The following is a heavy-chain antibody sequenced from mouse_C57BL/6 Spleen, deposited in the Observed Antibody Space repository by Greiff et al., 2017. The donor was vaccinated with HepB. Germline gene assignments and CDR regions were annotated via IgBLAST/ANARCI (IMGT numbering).Heavy chain of an antibody. CDR3: ARTHYYGSSTFAY. V-gene: IGHV1-18*01. CDR2: INPNNGGT. J-gene: IGHJ3*01. Sequence: VQLKESGPELVKPGASVKIPCKASGYTFTDYNMDWVKQSHGKSLEWIGDINPNNGGTIYNQKFKGKATLTVDKSSSTAYMELRSLTSEDTAVYYCARTHYYGSSTFAYWGQGTLVTVSA. CDR1: GYTFTDYN. D-gene: IGHD1-1*01.